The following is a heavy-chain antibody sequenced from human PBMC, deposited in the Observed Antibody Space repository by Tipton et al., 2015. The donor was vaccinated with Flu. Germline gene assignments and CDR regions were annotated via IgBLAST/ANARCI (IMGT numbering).Heavy chain of an antibody. CDR3: ARDRAPGLERLDYFYMDV. Sequence: QSGPEVKKTGASVKLSCKASGYAFSRHIITWVRQAPGQGLEWMGGVNPFFGPPKYAPKFQDRVTIDADDSTSTAYMELRGLRFDDTAVYFCARDRAPGLERLDYFYMDVWGNGTTVTVSS. V-gene: IGHV1-69*13. CDR1: GYAFSRHI. D-gene: IGHD3-10*01. J-gene: IGHJ6*03. CDR2: VNPFFGPP.